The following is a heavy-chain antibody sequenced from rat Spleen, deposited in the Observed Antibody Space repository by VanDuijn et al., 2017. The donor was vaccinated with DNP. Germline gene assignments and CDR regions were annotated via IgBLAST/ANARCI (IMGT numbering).Heavy chain of an antibody. CDR2: IWNTGGT. CDR1: GFSLTSYN. CDR3: ARVGIPIAPVPYYFDY. D-gene: IGHD2-2*01. J-gene: IGHJ2*01. V-gene: IGHV2-41*01. Sequence: QVQLKESGPGLMQPSQTLSLTCTVAGFSLTSYNVHWIRQSPGKGLEWMGVIWNTGGTRYNSALKSRLSISKDTSKSQVFLKRNSLHTEDTAMYCCARVGIPIAPVPYYFDYWGQGVMVTVSS.